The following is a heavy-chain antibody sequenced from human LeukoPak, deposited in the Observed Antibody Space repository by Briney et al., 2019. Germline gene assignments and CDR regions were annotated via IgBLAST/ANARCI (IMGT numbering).Heavy chain of an antibody. V-gene: IGHV4-39*07. CDR3: ASQVSVLRYFDWLSSANYYYYYYMDV. D-gene: IGHD3-9*01. J-gene: IGHJ6*03. CDR1: GGSISSSSYY. CDR2: IYYSGST. Sequence: PSETLSLTCTVSGGSISSSSYYWGWIRQPPGKGLEWIGSIYYSGSTYYNPSLKSRVTISVDTSKNQFSLKLSSVTAADTAVYYCASQVSVLRYFDWLSSANYYYYYYMDVWGNGTTVTISS.